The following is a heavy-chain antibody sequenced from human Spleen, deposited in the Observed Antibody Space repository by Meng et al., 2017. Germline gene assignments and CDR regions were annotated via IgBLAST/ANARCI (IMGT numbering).Heavy chain of an antibody. Sequence: GESLKISCAASGFTFSSYSMNWVRQAPGKGLEWVSSISSSSSYIYYADSVKGRFTISRDNSKNTLYLQMNSLRAEDTAVYYCAKMATYCDYWGQGTLVTVSS. D-gene: IGHD5-24*01. V-gene: IGHV3-21*04. CDR1: GFTFSSYS. CDR3: AKMATYCDY. J-gene: IGHJ4*02. CDR2: ISSSSSYI.